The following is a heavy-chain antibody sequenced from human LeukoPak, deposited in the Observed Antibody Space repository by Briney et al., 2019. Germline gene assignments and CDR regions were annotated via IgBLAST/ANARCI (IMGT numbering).Heavy chain of an antibody. CDR1: GFTFSSYA. D-gene: IGHD6-6*01. CDR2: ISYDGSNK. Sequence: PGRSLRHSCAASGFTFSSYAMHWVRQAPGKGLEWVAVISYDGSNKYYADSVKGRFTISRDNSKNTLYLQMNSLRAEDTAVYYCASSKSSSAYNWGQGTLVTVSS. V-gene: IGHV3-30-3*01. J-gene: IGHJ4*02. CDR3: ASSKSSSAYN.